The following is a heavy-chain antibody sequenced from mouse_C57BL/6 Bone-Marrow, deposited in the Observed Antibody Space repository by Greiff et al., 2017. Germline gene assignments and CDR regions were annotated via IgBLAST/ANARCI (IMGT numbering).Heavy chain of an antibody. J-gene: IGHJ3*01. CDR3: ARQRLRAWFAY. CDR2: ISSGGSYT. CDR1: GFTFSSYG. V-gene: IGHV5-6*02. D-gene: IGHD1-1*01. Sequence: DVKLVESGGDLVKPGGSLKLSCAASGFTFSSYGMSWVRQTPDKRLEWVATISSGGSYTYYPDSVKGRFTISRDNAKNTLYLQMSSLKSEDTAMYYCARQRLRAWFAYWGQGTLVTVSA.